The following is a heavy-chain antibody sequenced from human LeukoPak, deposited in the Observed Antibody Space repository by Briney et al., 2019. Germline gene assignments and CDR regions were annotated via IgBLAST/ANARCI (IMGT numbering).Heavy chain of an antibody. CDR2: ITNSGDST. Sequence: GGSLRLSCAASGFTFSSYAMSWVRQAPGKGLEWVSSITNSGDSTYYADSVKGRFIISRDNSKNTLSLQMYSLRVEDTAAYYCAKGLGGFDKWGQGTMVIVSS. D-gene: IGHD2-15*01. V-gene: IGHV3-23*01. J-gene: IGHJ3*02. CDR3: AKGLGGFDK. CDR1: GFTFSSYA.